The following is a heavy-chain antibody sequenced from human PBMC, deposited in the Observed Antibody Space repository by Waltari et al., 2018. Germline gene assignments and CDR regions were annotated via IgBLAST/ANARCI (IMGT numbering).Heavy chain of an antibody. Sequence: QVQLVQSGAEVKKPGSSVKVSCKASGGTFSSYAISWVRQAPGQGLEWMGGIIPILGIANYAQKFQGRVTITADESTSTAYMELSSLRSEDTAVYYCVRDLIEDIVVVEQFDPWGQGTLVTVSS. J-gene: IGHJ5*02. V-gene: IGHV1-69*04. D-gene: IGHD2-15*01. CDR1: GGTFSSYA. CDR2: IIPILGIA. CDR3: VRDLIEDIVVVEQFDP.